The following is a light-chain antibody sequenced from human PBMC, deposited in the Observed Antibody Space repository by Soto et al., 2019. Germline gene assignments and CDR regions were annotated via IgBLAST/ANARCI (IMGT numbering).Light chain of an antibody. CDR2: DAS. Sequence: IVMTQTPATLSVSPGGRATLSCRASQSISDTLAWYQQKPGQAPRLLIYDASTRATGIPARFSGSGSGTDFTLTISRLQPEDFAVYYCQQYGSSPWTFGQGTKVDIK. V-gene: IGKV3-15*01. J-gene: IGKJ1*01. CDR3: QQYGSSPWT. CDR1: QSISDT.